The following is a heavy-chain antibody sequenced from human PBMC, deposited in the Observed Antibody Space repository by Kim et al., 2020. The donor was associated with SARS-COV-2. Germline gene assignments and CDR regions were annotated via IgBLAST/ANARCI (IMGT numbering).Heavy chain of an antibody. CDR3: AGGEIDRRGSGSYSLVYYYGMDV. D-gene: IGHD3-10*01. J-gene: IGHJ6*02. CDR1: GGTFSSYA. CDR2: IIPIFGTA. Sequence: SVKVSCKASGGTFSSYAISWVRQAPGQGLEWMGGIIPIFGTANYAQKFQGRVTITADESTSTAYMELSSLRSGDTAVYYCAGGEIDRRGSGSYSLVYYYGMDVWSQGTTVTVSS. V-gene: IGHV1-69*13.